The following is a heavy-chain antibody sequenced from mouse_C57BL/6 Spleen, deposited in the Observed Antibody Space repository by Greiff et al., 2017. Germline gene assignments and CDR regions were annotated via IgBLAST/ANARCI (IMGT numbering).Heavy chain of an antibody. CDR3: ARLGDYDVGLEY. Sequence: QVQLQQSGAELVKPGASVKISCKASGYAFSSYWMNWVKQRPGKGLEWIGQIYPGDGDTNYNGKFKGKATLTADKSSSTAYMQLSSLTSEDSAVYFCARLGDYDVGLEYWGQGTSVTVSS. CDR2: IYPGDGDT. J-gene: IGHJ4*01. V-gene: IGHV1-80*01. CDR1: GYAFSSYW. D-gene: IGHD2-4*01.